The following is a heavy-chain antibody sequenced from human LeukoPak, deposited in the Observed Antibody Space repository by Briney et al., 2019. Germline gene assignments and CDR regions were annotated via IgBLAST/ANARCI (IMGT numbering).Heavy chain of an antibody. CDR1: GFTFSSYA. J-gene: IGHJ6*02. Sequence: GGSLRLSCAASGFTFSSYAMSWVRQAPGKGLEWVSAISGSGGSTYYADSVKGRFTISRDNSKNTLYLQMNSLRAEDTAVYYCARFMVRGVSPYYYYGMDVWGQGTTVTVSS. D-gene: IGHD3-10*01. CDR2: ISGSGGST. V-gene: IGHV3-23*01. CDR3: ARFMVRGVSPYYYYGMDV.